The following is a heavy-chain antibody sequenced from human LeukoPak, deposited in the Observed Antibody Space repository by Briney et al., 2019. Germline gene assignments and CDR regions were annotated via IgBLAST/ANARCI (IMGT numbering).Heavy chain of an antibody. J-gene: IGHJ4*02. CDR3: ARGRVPAAIQDY. CDR1: AYTFTSYD. V-gene: IGHV1-8*03. CDR2: MNPNSGNT. D-gene: IGHD2-2*01. Sequence: ASVKVSCKASAYTFTSYDINWVRQATGQGLEWMGWMNPNSGNTGYAQKFQGRVTITRNTSISTAYMELSSLRSEDTAVYYCARGRVPAAIQDYWGQGTLVTVSS.